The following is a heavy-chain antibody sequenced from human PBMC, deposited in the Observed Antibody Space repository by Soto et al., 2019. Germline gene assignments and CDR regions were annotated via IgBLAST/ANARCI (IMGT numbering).Heavy chain of an antibody. CDR3: ARPIRIIDHFAAFDI. CDR2: MYPGDSDT. D-gene: IGHD3-3*02. V-gene: IGHV5-51*01. J-gene: IGHJ3*02. Sequence: PGESLKISCEGSGNTFASSWIGWVRQMPGKGPEWMGIMYPGDSDTRYSPSFEGQVTFSVDKFISTAYLQWSSLKASDTAMYYCARPIRIIDHFAAFDIWGQGTMVPSPQ. CDR1: GNTFASSW.